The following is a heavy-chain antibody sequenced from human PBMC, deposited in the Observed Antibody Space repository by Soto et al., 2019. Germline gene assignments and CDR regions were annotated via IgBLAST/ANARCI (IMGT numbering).Heavy chain of an antibody. CDR2: IDGSGGIT. D-gene: IGHD3-10*01. CDR3: VKNSGWFNT. CDR1: GFTFGTTD. J-gene: IGHJ5*02. V-gene: IGHV3-23*01. Sequence: GGSLRLSCAASGFTFGTTDMSWVRQAPGEGLEWVSTIDGSGGITYYADSVKGRFTISRDNSRNTVYLQMNSLRGDDTALYYCVKNSGWFNTWGQGALVTGSS.